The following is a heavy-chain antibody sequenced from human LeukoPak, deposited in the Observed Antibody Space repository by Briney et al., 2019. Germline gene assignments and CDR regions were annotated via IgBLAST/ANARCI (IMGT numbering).Heavy chain of an antibody. J-gene: IGHJ5*02. CDR3: ARTENYIPEDCFDP. D-gene: IGHD5-24*01. CDR1: GGSIGSSSYC. CDR2: ICYSGST. V-gene: IGHV4-39*01. Sequence: SETLSLTCSVSGGSIGSSSYCWGWIRQPPGKGLEWFGTICYSGSTFYNPSLKSRVTLSVDTSKNQFSRKLSSVTAADTAVYYCARTENYIPEDCFDPWGQGTLVTVSS.